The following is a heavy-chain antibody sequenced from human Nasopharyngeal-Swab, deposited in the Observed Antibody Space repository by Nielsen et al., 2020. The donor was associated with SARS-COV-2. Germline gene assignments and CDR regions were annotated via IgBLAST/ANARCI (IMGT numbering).Heavy chain of an antibody. CDR1: GFTFSSYG. CDR3: AKDMGIADDSFDY. Sequence: GGSLRLSCAASGFTFSSYGMHWVRQAPGKGLEWVAVISYDGSNKYYADSVKGRFTISRDNSKNTLYLQMNSLRAEDTAVYYCAKDMGIADDSFDYWGQRTLVTVSS. V-gene: IGHV3-30*18. CDR2: ISYDGSNK. J-gene: IGHJ4*02. D-gene: IGHD6-13*01.